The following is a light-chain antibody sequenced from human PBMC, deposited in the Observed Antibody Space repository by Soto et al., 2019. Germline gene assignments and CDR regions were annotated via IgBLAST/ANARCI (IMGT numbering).Light chain of an antibody. J-gene: IGKJ4*01. CDR3: QKYYRYPLT. V-gene: IGKV1-16*02. CDR2: AAS. Sequence: DIQMTQSPSSLSASVGDRVTITCRASQGISNYLAWFQQKPGKAPKSLIYAASDLQSGVPSKFSGRGAGTDFTLIISSLQPEDFATYYCQKYYRYPLTFGGGTKVEIK. CDR1: QGISNY.